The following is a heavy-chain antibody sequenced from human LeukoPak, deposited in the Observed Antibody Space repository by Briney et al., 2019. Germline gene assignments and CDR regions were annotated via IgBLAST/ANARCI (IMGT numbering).Heavy chain of an antibody. CDR1: GFTFSSYA. CDR3: ARDNRAADPHDAFDI. CDR2: IPYDGSNK. Sequence: GRTLRLSCAASGFTFSSYAMHWVRQAPGKGLEWVALIPYDGSNKYYADSVKGRFTISRDNSKNTLYLQMNSLRAEDTAVYYCARDNRAADPHDAFDIWGQGTMVTVSS. V-gene: IGHV3-30*04. J-gene: IGHJ3*02. D-gene: IGHD6-13*01.